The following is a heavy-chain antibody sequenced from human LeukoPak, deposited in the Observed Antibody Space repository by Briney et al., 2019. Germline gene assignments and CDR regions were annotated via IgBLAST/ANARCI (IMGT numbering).Heavy chain of an antibody. CDR2: ISGSGGST. V-gene: IGHV3-23*01. CDR3: AKDRGVAARPSYGFYYYYMDV. Sequence: GGSLRLSCDASAFTFSSYAMSWVRQAPGKGLEWVSAISGSGGSTYYADSVKGRFTISRDNSKNTLYLQMNSLRAEDTAVYYCAKDRGVAARPSYGFYYYYMDVWGKGTTVTVSS. CDR1: AFTFSSYA. J-gene: IGHJ6*03. D-gene: IGHD6-6*01.